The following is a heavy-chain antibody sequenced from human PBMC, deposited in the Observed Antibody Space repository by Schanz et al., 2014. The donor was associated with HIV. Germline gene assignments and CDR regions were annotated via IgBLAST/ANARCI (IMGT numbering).Heavy chain of an antibody. D-gene: IGHD3-22*01. CDR3: AKPEYDSSGNSQSHFDY. CDR1: GFTFDNYA. V-gene: IGHV3-23*01. J-gene: IGHJ4*02. CDR2: ITESGGRT. Sequence: EVQLLESGGGLVQPGGSLRLSCSASGFTFDNYAITWVRQAPGKGLEWVSSITESGGRTYSADSVNGRFTISRDNSKNTLYLQMTALRTDDTAVYYCAKPEYDSSGNSQSHFDYWGPGTLVTVSS.